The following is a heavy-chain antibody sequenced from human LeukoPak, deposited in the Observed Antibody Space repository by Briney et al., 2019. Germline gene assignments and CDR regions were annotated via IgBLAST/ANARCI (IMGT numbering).Heavy chain of an antibody. V-gene: IGHV3-64*01. J-gene: IGHJ5*02. CDR3: ARAGSSFAWVWFDP. Sequence: GGSLRLSCAASGFTFSNYAMHWVRQAPGKGLEYVSTISSDGGSTSYANSVKGRFTISRDNSKNTLYLQMGSLRAEDMAVYYCARAGSSFAWVWFDPWGQGTLVSVSS. CDR2: ISSDGGST. D-gene: IGHD6-13*01. CDR1: GFTFSNYA.